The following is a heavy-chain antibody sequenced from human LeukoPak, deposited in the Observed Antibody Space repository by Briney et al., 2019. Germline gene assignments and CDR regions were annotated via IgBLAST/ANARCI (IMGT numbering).Heavy chain of an antibody. CDR2: FDPEDGET. J-gene: IGHJ4*02. CDR1: GYTLTELS. CDR3: ARAVASNYDSSGYYFDY. D-gene: IGHD3-22*01. V-gene: IGHV1-24*01. Sequence: ASVKVSCKVSGYTLTELSMHWVRQAPGKGLEWMGGFDPEDGETIYAQKFQGRVTMTEDTPISTAYMELSRLRSDDTAVYYCARAVASNYDSSGYYFDYWGQGTLVTVSS.